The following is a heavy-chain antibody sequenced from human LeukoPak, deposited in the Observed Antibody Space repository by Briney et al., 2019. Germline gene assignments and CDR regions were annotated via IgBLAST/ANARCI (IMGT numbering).Heavy chain of an antibody. CDR1: GFTFSSYG. CDR3: ARGNWNALDY. J-gene: IGHJ4*02. Sequence: GGSLRLSCAASGFTFSSYGMHWVRQAPGKGLEWVAVISYDGSNKYYADSVKGRFTISRDNSKNTLYLQMNSLRAEDTAVYYCARGNWNALDYWGQGTLVTVSS. V-gene: IGHV3-30*03. D-gene: IGHD1-1*01. CDR2: ISYDGSNK.